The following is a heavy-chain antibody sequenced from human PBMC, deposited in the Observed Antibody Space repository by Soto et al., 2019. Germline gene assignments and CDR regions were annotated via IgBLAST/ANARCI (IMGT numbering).Heavy chain of an antibody. CDR1: GYTFTSYY. D-gene: IGHD4-4*01. CDR3: AREGGMTTVIHLPNWFDP. J-gene: IGHJ5*02. Sequence: GASVKVSCKASGYTFTSYYMHWVRQAPGQGLEWMGIINPSGGSTSYAQKFQGRVTMTRDTSTSTVYMELSSLRSEDTAVYYFAREGGMTTVIHLPNWFDPWGQGSLVTVSS. CDR2: INPSGGST. V-gene: IGHV1-46*03.